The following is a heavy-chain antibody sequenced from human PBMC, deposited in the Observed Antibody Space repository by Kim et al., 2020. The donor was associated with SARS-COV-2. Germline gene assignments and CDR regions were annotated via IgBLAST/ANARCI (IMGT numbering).Heavy chain of an antibody. D-gene: IGHD3-16*01. J-gene: IGHJ5*02. V-gene: IGHV4-39*01. Sequence: SETLSLTCTVSGGSISSRSRYWGWIRQPPVKGLEWIGHISYRGSTYYNPSLKSRVTISVDTSKNQFSLRLTSVSAADTAVYYCARGLSSREGGFIWFDP. CDR2: ISYRGST. CDR3: ARGLSSREGGFIWFDP. CDR1: GGSISSRSRY.